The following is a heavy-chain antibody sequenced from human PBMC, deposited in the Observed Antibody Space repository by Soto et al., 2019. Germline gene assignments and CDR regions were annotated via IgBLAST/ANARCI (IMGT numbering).Heavy chain of an antibody. V-gene: IGHV4-31*03. CDR3: AREIYGDYVRGGFDY. CDR2: IYYSGST. Sequence: PSETLSLTCTVSGGSISSGGYYWSWIRQHPGKGLEWIGYIYYSGSTYYNPSLKSRVTISVDTSKNQFSLKLSSVTAADTAVYYCAREIYGDYVRGGFDYWGQGTLVTVSS. J-gene: IGHJ4*02. D-gene: IGHD4-17*01. CDR1: GGSISSGGYY.